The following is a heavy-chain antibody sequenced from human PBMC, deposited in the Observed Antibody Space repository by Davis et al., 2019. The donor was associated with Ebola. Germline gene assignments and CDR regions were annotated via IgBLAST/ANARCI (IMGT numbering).Heavy chain of an antibody. CDR3: ARALGIAALDY. CDR2: INPSGGST. D-gene: IGHD6-13*01. Sequence: AASVKVSCTASGYTFTSYYMHWVRQAPGQGLEWMGIINPSGGSTSYAQKFQGRVTMTRDTSTSTVYMELSSLRSEDTAVYYCARALGIAALDYWGQGTLVTVSS. J-gene: IGHJ4*02. V-gene: IGHV1-46*03. CDR1: GYTFTSYY.